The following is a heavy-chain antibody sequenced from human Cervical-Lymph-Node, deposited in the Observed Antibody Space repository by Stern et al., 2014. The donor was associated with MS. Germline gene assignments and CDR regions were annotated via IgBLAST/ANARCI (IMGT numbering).Heavy chain of an antibody. V-gene: IGHV1-18*01. CDR1: CYPFSNYG. CDR2: ISGISGNT. D-gene: IGHD3-10*01. J-gene: IGHJ6*02. Sequence: QVQLVQSGVEVTKPGASVKVSCRASCYPFSNYGLCWGRQAPGQGLAWMGWISGISGNTNYGQQFQVRLTLTTDASTSTAYMELRSLRSDDTAVYYCARVGGFREVLSPSGKNIINYYGMDVWGRGTTVTVSS. CDR3: ARVGGFREVLSPSGKNIINYYGMDV.